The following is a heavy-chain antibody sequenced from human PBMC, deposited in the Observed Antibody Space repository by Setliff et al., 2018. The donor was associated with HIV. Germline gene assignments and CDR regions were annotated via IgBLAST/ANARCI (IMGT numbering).Heavy chain of an antibody. CDR2: INAGDDNT. D-gene: IGHD6-19*01. J-gene: IGHJ4*02. CDR3: ARGSCSGCYLSDY. V-gene: IGHV1-3*01. Sequence: ASVKVSCKAFGYTFSTNAIHWVRQAPGQRLAWMGYINAGDDNTRYSEKFPGRVTITTDTSGNTAYMALSSLRSEDTAVYYCARGSCSGCYLSDYWGLGTLVTVSS. CDR1: GYTFSTNA.